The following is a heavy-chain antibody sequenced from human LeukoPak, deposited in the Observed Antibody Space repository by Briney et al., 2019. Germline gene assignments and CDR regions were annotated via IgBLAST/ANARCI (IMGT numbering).Heavy chain of an antibody. Sequence: RTGGSLRLSCAASGFTFSSYGMNWVRQAPGKGLEWVSSISSSSSYIYYADSVKGRFTISRDNAKNSLYLQMNSLRAEDTAVYYCARDFEFPYSSSWYGFPCYYYMDVWGKGTTVTISS. CDR1: GFTFSSYG. CDR3: ARDFEFPYSSSWYGFPCYYYMDV. CDR2: ISSSSSYI. D-gene: IGHD6-13*01. V-gene: IGHV3-21*01. J-gene: IGHJ6*03.